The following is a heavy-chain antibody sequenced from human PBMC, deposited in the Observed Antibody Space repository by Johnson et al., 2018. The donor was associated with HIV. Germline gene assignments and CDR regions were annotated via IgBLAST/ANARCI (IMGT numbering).Heavy chain of an antibody. D-gene: IGHD3-22*01. Sequence: QVQLVESGGGVVQPGRSLRLSCVASGFTFSSYGMHWVRQAPGKGLEWVAVISYDGSNKYYADSVKGRFTISRDNSKTTLYLQMNSLRAEDTAVYYCAKGVSDSSGYYYGEDAFDIWGQGTMVTVSS. CDR3: AKGVSDSSGYYYGEDAFDI. V-gene: IGHV3-30*18. CDR2: ISYDGSNK. CDR1: GFTFSSYG. J-gene: IGHJ3*02.